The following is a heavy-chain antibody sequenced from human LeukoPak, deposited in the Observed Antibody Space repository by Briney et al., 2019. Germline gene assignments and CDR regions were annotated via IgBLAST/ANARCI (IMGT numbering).Heavy chain of an antibody. J-gene: IGHJ4*02. Sequence: PSETLSLTCAVYGGSFSGYYWSWIRQPPGKGLEWIGEINHSGSTNYNPSLKSRVTISVDTSKNQFSLKLSSVTAADTAVYYCARVGGLWLSPDYWGQGTLVTVSS. CDR2: INHSGST. D-gene: IGHD5-18*01. V-gene: IGHV4-34*01. CDR3: ARVGGLWLSPDY. CDR1: GGSFSGYY.